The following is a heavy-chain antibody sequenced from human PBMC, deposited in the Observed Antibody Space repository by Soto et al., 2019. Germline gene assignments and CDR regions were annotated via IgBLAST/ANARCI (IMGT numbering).Heavy chain of an antibody. CDR1: GGSLTSNGYY. V-gene: IGHV4-31*03. D-gene: IGHD3-3*01. CDR2: IYYSGTT. J-gene: IGHJ3*02. CDR3: ARGLLYRAVFEI. Sequence: QVHLQESGPGLVKPSQTLSLTCTVSGGSLTSNGYYWSWIRQRPEKGLEWLGYIYYSGTTHFNPSLKSRLSISMDTSNNQFSLNLSSVTAADTAVYFCARGLLYRAVFEIWGQGTLVTVSA.